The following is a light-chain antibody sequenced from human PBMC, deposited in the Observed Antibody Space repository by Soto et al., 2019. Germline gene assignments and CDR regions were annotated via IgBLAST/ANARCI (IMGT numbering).Light chain of an antibody. CDR2: AAS. Sequence: EIPMTQSPSPLSASMGDRAALTCRASQAVSNSLAWYQQKPGKHPHLLIYAASTLQSGIPSRFSGSGSGTQFILTINNLQTEEFATYYCQQVKSYTRTFGEGTKVDIK. CDR1: QAVSNS. V-gene: IGKV1-27*01. J-gene: IGKJ4*01. CDR3: QQVKSYTRT.